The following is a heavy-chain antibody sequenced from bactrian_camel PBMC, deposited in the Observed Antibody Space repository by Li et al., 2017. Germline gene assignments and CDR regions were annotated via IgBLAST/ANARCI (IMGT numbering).Heavy chain of an antibody. J-gene: IGHJ3*01. CDR3: AADPPPDSRWGVTRLSCEHDSSFSWA. D-gene: IGHD6*01. Sequence: HVQLVESGGGSVQAGGSLRLSCAISGSPFSTSCIGWFRHARGTEREGIAVIRRDGSTNYADSVKGRFTISKDNNENVLYLQMNDLRPGDTATYYCAADPPPDSRWGVTRLSCEHDSSFSWAHGARGPRSPSP. V-gene: IGHV3S53*01. CDR1: GSPFSTSC. CDR2: IRRDGST.